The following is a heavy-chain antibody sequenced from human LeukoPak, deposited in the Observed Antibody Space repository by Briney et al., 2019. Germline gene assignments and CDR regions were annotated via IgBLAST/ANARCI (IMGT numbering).Heavy chain of an antibody. D-gene: IGHD5-18*01. J-gene: IGHJ3*01. CDR3: ARVPNWGYNAFDV. V-gene: IGHV1-46*01. CDR2: INPSEGST. CDR1: GYTFTRHE. Sequence: GASVKVSCKASGYTFTRHELHWVRQAPGQGLEWMGVINPSEGSTNYAQNFQGRVTMTGDTSTSTVYMELSSLRSEDTAVYYCARVPNWGYNAFDVWGQGTMVTVSS.